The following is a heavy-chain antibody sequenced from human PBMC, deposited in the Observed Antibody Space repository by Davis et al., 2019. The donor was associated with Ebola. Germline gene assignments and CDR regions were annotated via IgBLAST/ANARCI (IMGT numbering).Heavy chain of an antibody. Sequence: GESLKISCTASGFTSSCCAMNWVRQAPGKGLEWVSGIGSSSNGRHYADSVKGRFTISRDDSKNTVYLQINSLRAEDTAVYYCAKDLLWWSASDVWGQGTTVTVSS. V-gene: IGHV3-23*05. CDR1: GFTSSCCA. D-gene: IGHD2-21*01. CDR2: IGSSSNGR. CDR3: AKDLLWWSASDV. J-gene: IGHJ6*02.